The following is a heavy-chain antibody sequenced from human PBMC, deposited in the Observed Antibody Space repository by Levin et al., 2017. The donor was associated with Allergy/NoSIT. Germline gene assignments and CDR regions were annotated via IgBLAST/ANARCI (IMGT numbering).Heavy chain of an antibody. CDR1: GFTFSSYG. J-gene: IGHJ6*03. CDR3: AKEVLWFGELSSYYYMDV. Sequence: GGSLRLSCAASGFTFSSYGMHWVRQAPGKGLEWVAVISYDGSNKYYADSVKGRFTISRDNSKNTLYLQMNSLRAEDTAVYYCAKEVLWFGELSSYYYMDVWGKGTTVTVSS. CDR2: ISYDGSNK. D-gene: IGHD3-10*01. V-gene: IGHV3-30*18.